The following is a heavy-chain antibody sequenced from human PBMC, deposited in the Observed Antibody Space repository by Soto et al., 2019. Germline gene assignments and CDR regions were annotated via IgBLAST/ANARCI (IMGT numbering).Heavy chain of an antibody. D-gene: IGHD3-3*02. CDR2: INHSRGT. Sequence: SETLSLTCGVYGGSFSGYYWTWIRQAPGEGLEGIGEINHSRGTNYNSSLKSRVTISVDTSKNQLSLTLYSVTAADTAVYYCARDRQYYQCLSGYQNERPYGMDVWGQGTTVTVSS. J-gene: IGHJ6*02. CDR1: GGSFSGYY. CDR3: ARDRQYYQCLSGYQNERPYGMDV. V-gene: IGHV4-34*01.